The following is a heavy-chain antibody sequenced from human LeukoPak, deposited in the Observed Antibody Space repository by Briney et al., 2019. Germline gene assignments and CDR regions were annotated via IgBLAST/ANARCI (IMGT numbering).Heavy chain of an antibody. D-gene: IGHD2-15*01. CDR3: ARDCSGGSCYGAFDI. Sequence: SETLSLTCTVSGGSISSGDYYWSWIRQPPGKGLEWIGCIYDSGSTYYNPSLKSRITISVDTSENRFSLKLSSVTATDTAVYYCARDCSGGSCYGAFDIWGQGTMVTVSS. J-gene: IGHJ3*02. V-gene: IGHV4-30-4*01. CDR2: IYDSGST. CDR1: GGSISSGDYY.